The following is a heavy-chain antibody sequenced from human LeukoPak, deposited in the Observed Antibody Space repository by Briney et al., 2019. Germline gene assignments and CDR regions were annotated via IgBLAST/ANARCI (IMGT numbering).Heavy chain of an antibody. Sequence: AGSLTLSCAVSGVTFSNYWMTWVRQPPGKGLEWVAKIKPERSEKNYVDSMKGRFTLATDNAKNSLYLQMNSLRTTDTAVYYCARDPVEGGSSGKDVWGKGTTVTVSS. D-gene: IGHD2-15*01. CDR1: GVTFSNYW. CDR3: ARDPVEGGSSGKDV. CDR2: IKPERSEK. J-gene: IGHJ6*04. V-gene: IGHV3-7*01.